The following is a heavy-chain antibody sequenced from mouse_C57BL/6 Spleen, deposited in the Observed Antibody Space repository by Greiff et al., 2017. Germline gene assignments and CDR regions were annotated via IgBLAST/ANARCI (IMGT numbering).Heavy chain of an antibody. D-gene: IGHD1-1*01. V-gene: IGHV2-2*01. CDR2: IWSGGST. J-gene: IGHJ3*01. CDR3: ARLYGSSYSFAY. CDR1: GFSLTSYG. Sequence: VKLMESGPGLVQPSQSLSITCTVSGFSLTSYGVHWVRQSPGKGLEWLGVIWSGGSTDYNAAFISRLSISKDNSKSQVFFKMNSLQADDTAIYYCARLYGSSYSFAYWGQGTLVTVSA.